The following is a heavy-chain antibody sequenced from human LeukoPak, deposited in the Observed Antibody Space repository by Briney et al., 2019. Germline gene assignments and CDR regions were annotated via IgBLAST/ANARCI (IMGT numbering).Heavy chain of an antibody. CDR3: ARGGIRNYFDY. V-gene: IGHV4-34*01. CDR2: INHSGST. CDR1: GGSFSGYY. D-gene: IGHD3-10*01. J-gene: IGHJ4*02. Sequence: PSETLSLTCAVYGGSFSGYYWSWIRQPPGKGLEWIGEINHSGSTNYNPSLKSRVTISVDTSKNQFSLKLSSVTAADTAVYYCARGGIRNYFDYWGQGTLVTVSS.